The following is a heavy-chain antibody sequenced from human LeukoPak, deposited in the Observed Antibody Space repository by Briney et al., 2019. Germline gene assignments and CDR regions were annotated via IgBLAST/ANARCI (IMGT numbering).Heavy chain of an antibody. Sequence: GGSLRLSCEVSGITLSNYGMSWVRQAPGKGLEWVVGISGSGGGTNYADSVKGRFTISRDNSKNTLYLQMNSLRAEDTAVYFCAKRGVVIRVILVGFHKEAYYFDSWGQGTLVTVSS. V-gene: IGHV3-23*01. D-gene: IGHD3-22*01. CDR3: AKRGVVIRVILVGFHKEAYYFDS. CDR1: GITLSNYG. J-gene: IGHJ4*02. CDR2: ISGSGGGT.